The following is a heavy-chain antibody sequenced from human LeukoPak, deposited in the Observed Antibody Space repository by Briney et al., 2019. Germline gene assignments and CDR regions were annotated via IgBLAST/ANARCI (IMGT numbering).Heavy chain of an antibody. Sequence: GGSLRLSCAASGFTFDDYAMNWVRQAPGKGLEWVSGINWNGGSTGYADSVKGRFTISRDNAKNSLYLQMNSLRAEDTALYYCARDPAKLVRGAIYTEYYFDYWGQGTLVSVSS. CDR3: ARDPAKLVRGAIYTEYYFDY. CDR2: INWNGGST. D-gene: IGHD3-10*01. J-gene: IGHJ4*02. V-gene: IGHV3-20*04. CDR1: GFTFDDYA.